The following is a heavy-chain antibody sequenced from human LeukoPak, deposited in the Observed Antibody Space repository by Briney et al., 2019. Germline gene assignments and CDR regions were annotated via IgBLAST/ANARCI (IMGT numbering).Heavy chain of an antibody. CDR1: GFTFSSYA. D-gene: IGHD3-10*01. CDR2: ISGSGGST. CDR3: AKGYGSGMDV. V-gene: IGHV3-23*01. Sequence: PGESLRLSCAASGFTFSSYAMNWVRQAPGKGLEWVSGISGSGGSTYYADSVKGRFTISRDNSKNTLYLQMNSLRAEDTALYYCAKGYGSGMDVWGQGTTVTVSS. J-gene: IGHJ6*02.